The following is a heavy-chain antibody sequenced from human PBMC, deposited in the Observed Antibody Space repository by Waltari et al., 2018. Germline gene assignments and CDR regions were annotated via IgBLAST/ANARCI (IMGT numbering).Heavy chain of an antibody. Sequence: EVQLVQSGAEVKKPGESLKISCKGSGYSFTSYWIGWVRQMPGKGMEWMGLIDPGAAETRYSPSFQGQVTISADKSISTADLQWSSLKASDTAMDYCARRGLAVAGNYYYCGMDVWGQGTTVTVSS. J-gene: IGHJ6*02. CDR1: GYSFTSYW. CDR2: IDPGAAET. CDR3: ARRGLAVAGNYYYCGMDV. D-gene: IGHD6-19*01. V-gene: IGHV5-51*03.